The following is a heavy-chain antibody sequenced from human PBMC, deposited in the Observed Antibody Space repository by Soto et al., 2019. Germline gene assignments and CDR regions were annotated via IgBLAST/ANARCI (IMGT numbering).Heavy chain of an antibody. V-gene: IGHV4-34*01. CDR2: INHSGST. CDR3: ARGSGNPPAYYYYYGMGV. J-gene: IGHJ6*02. CDR1: GGSFSGYD. Sequence: SESLSLTSAVYGGSFSGYDWGWIRQPPGKGLEWIGEINHSGSTNYNPSLKSRVTISVDTSKNQFSLKLSSVTAADTAVYYCARGSGNPPAYYYYYGMGVWGQGTTVTISS.